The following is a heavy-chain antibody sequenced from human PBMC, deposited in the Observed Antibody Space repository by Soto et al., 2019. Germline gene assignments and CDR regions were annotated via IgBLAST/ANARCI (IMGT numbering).Heavy chain of an antibody. Sequence: SQTLSLTCAISGDSVSSNSAAWNWIRQSPSRGLEWLGRTYYRSKWYNEYAVSVKSRITINPDTSKNQFSLQLNSVTPEDTAVYYCARVEYSSSWGPDYYYGMDVWGQGTTVTVSS. CDR1: GDSVSSNSAA. V-gene: IGHV6-1*01. J-gene: IGHJ6*02. D-gene: IGHD6-13*01. CDR2: TYYRSKWYN. CDR3: ARVEYSSSWGPDYYYGMDV.